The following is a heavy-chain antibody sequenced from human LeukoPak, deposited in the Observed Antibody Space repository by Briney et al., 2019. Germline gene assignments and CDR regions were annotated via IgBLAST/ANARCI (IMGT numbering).Heavy chain of an antibody. CDR1: GFTFSSYS. CDR3: ARGRYSSGVGDY. J-gene: IGHJ4*02. V-gene: IGHV3-21*01. Sequence: GGSLRLSCAASGFTFSSYSMNWVRQAPGKGLEWVSSISSSGSYIYYADSVKGRFTISRDNAKNSLYLQMNSLRAEDTAVYYCARGRYSSGVGDYWGQGTLVTVSS. D-gene: IGHD6-19*01. CDR2: ISSSGSYI.